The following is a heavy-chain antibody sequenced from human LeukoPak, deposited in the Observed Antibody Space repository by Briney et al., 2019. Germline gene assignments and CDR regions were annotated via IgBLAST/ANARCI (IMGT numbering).Heavy chain of an antibody. J-gene: IGHJ3*02. CDR3: ARGNMNHDAFDI. Sequence: SETLSLTCTVSGGSISSYYWGWIRQPPGKGLEWIGYIYYSGSTNYNPSLKSRVTISVDTSKNQFSLKLSSVTAADTAVYYCARGNMNHDAFDIWGQGTMVTVSS. CDR1: GGSISSYY. D-gene: IGHD1-14*01. V-gene: IGHV4-59*08. CDR2: IYYSGST.